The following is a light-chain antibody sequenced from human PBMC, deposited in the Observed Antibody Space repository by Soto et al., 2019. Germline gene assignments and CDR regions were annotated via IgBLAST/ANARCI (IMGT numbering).Light chain of an antibody. CDR2: GAS. J-gene: IGKJ1*01. CDR1: RDVSSSY. Sequence: EIVLTQSPGTLSLSPGERATLSCRASRDVSSSYLAWYQQKPGQAPRLLIYGASGRATGIPARFSGSGSETQFTLTISSLQPDDFATYYCQHYNSYSEAFGQGTKVELK. CDR3: QHYNSYSEA. V-gene: IGKV3-20*01.